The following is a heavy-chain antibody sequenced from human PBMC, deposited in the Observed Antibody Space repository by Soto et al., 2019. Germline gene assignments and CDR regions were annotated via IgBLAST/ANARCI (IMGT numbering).Heavy chain of an antibody. CDR3: ISYPDFWGGHTPL. CDR1: GFSITNTW. V-gene: IGHV3-15*07. J-gene: IGHJ4*02. Sequence: EVQLVEPGGGLVQPGGPLRLSCAAPGFSITNTWLHWVRQAPGKGLEWVGRVKSKADGGTADYAAPVKGRFTVTRDDSKNTQYLQMNSLKMEDTAVYYCISYPDFWGGHTPLWGQGTLVTVSS. CDR2: VKSKADGGTA. D-gene: IGHD3-3*01.